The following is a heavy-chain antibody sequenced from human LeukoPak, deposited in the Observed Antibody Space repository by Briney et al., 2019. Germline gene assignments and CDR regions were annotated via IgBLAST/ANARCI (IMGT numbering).Heavy chain of an antibody. D-gene: IGHD2-15*01. J-gene: IGHJ4*02. CDR1: GYSISSGYY. V-gene: IGHV4-38-2*02. Sequence: SETLSLTCTVSGYSISSGYYWGWIRQPPGKGLEWIGSIYHSGSTYYNPSLKSRVTISVDTSKNQFSLKLSSVTAADTAVYYCARMGVVVVAALFDYWGQGTLVTVSS. CDR2: IYHSGST. CDR3: ARMGVVVVAALFDY.